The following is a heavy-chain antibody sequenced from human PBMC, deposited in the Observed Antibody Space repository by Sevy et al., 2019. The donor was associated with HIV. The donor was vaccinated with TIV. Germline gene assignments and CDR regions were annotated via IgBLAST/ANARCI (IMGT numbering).Heavy chain of an antibody. CDR1: GYTLTELS. CDR2: FDPEDGET. CDR3: ATAAVPFGGYSYGSAFY. J-gene: IGHJ4*02. V-gene: IGHV1-24*01. Sequence: ASVKVSCKVSGYTLTELSMHWVRQAPGKGLEWMGGFDPEDGETIYAQKFQGRVTMTEDTSTDTAYMALSSLRSEDTAVYYCATAAVPFGGYSYGSAFYWGQGTLVTVSS. D-gene: IGHD5-18*01.